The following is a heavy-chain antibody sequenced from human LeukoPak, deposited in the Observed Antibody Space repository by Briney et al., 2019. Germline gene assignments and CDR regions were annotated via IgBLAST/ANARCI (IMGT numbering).Heavy chain of an antibody. Sequence: PGGSLRLSCAASGFTFSRYWMSWVRQAPGKGLEWVANIKQDGGEKYYVDSVKGRFTISRENAKNSLFLQMTSLRAEDTALYYCAPEVWELQGASDIWGQGTMVTVSS. CDR3: APEVWELQGASDI. CDR1: GFTFSRYW. V-gene: IGHV3-7*01. J-gene: IGHJ3*02. CDR2: IKQDGGEK. D-gene: IGHD1-26*01.